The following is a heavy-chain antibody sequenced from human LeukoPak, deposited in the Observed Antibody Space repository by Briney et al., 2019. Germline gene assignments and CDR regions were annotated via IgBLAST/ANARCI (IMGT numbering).Heavy chain of an antibody. CDR2: ISGSGGST. D-gene: IGHD3-3*01. CDR3: ANALSVTIFGVARNYMDV. J-gene: IGHJ6*03. V-gene: IGHV3-23*01. Sequence: GGSLRLSCAASGFTFSSYAMSWVRQAPGKGLEWVSAISGSGGSTYYADSVKGRFTISRDNSKNTLYLQKNSLRAEDTAVYYCANALSVTIFGVARNYMDVWXKGTXVXVSS. CDR1: GFTFSSYA.